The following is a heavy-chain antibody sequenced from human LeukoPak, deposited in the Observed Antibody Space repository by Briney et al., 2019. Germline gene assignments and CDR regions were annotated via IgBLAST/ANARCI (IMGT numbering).Heavy chain of an antibody. D-gene: IGHD3-22*01. V-gene: IGHV1-18*01. J-gene: IGHJ6*02. CDR3: ARGYYDSGGYYYYYYGMDV. Sequence: ASVKVSCKASGYTFTSYGISWVRQAPGQGLEWMGWISGYKGNSNYAQKFQGRVTMTTDTSTNTAYMELRSLRSDDTAVYYCARGYYDSGGYYYYYYGMDVWGQGTTVTVSS. CDR2: ISGYKGNS. CDR1: GYTFTSYG.